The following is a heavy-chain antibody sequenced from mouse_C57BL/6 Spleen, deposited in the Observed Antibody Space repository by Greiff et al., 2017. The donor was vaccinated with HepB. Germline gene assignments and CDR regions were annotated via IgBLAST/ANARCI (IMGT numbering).Heavy chain of an antibody. CDR3: ARHSMDTTGFAY. D-gene: IGHD2-2*01. V-gene: IGHV5-6*02. Sequence: EVMLVESGGDLVKPGGSLKLSCAASGFTFSSYGMSWVRQTPDKRLEWVATISSGGSYTYYPDSVKGRFTISRDNAKNTLYLQMSSLKSEDTAMYYCARHSMDTTGFAYWGQGTLVTVSA. CDR2: ISSGGSYT. J-gene: IGHJ3*01. CDR1: GFTFSSYG.